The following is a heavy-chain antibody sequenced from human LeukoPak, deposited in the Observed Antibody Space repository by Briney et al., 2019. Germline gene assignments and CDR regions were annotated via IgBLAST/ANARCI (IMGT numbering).Heavy chain of an antibody. Sequence: GGSLRLSCAASGFTFSSYAMSWVRQAPGKGLEWVSAISGSGGSTYYADSVKGRFTIPRDNSKNTLYLQMNSLRAEDTAVYYCAKNPTAMVKFSYNWFDPWGQGTLVTVSS. V-gene: IGHV3-23*01. CDR2: ISGSGGST. CDR3: AKNPTAMVKFSYNWFDP. J-gene: IGHJ5*02. D-gene: IGHD5-18*01. CDR1: GFTFSSYA.